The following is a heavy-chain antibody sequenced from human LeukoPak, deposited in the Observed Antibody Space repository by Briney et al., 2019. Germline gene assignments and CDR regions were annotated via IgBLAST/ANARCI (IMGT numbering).Heavy chain of an antibody. V-gene: IGHV3-33*01. CDR1: GFTFSSYD. D-gene: IGHD1-26*01. CDR2: IWYDGTNK. Sequence: PGGSLRLSCAASGFTFSSYDMHWVRQAPGKGLEWVAVIWYDGTNKYYADSVKGRFTISRDNSKNTLYLQMNSLRAADTAVYYCARASSSGSYGDYWGQGTLVTVSS. J-gene: IGHJ4*02. CDR3: ARASSSGSYGDY.